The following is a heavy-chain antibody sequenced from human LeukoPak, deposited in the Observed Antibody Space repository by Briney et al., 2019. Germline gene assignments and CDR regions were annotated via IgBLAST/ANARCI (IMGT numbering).Heavy chain of an antibody. D-gene: IGHD1-7*01. Sequence: GGSMRLSCAASGFTFSSYSMNLVRQAPGKVLDFVSSISSSSSYLYYADSVKGRFTISRDNAKNSHYLQMNSRRAEDTAVYYCARGSITGTLGYWGQGTLVTVSS. CDR2: ISSSSSYL. J-gene: IGHJ4*02. CDR3: ARGSITGTLGY. V-gene: IGHV3-21*01. CDR1: GFTFSSYS.